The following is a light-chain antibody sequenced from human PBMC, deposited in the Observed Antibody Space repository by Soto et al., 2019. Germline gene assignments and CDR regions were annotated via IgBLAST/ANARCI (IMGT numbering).Light chain of an antibody. Sequence: TKSTLALPLPPVTQSSISCNTSPIPLHSNGYNYLDWYLQKPGQSPQLLIYLGSNRASGVPDRFSGSGSGTDFTLKISRVEADDVGVYYCMQALQTPWTFDQGTK. CDR1: PIPLHSNGYNY. CDR3: MQALQTPWT. J-gene: IGKJ1*01. CDR2: LGS. V-gene: IGKV2-28*01.